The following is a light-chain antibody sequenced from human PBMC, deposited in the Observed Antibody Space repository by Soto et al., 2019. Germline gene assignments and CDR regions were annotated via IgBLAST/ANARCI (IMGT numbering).Light chain of an antibody. V-gene: IGLV1-40*01. Sequence: QSVLTQPPSVSGAPGQRVTISCTGSSSNIGAGYDVHGYQQPPGTAPKLLIYGNSNRPSGVPDRFSGSKSGTSASLAITGLQAEDEADYYCQSYDSSLSGDVFGTGTKVTVL. CDR2: GNS. CDR1: SSNIGAGYD. CDR3: QSYDSSLSGDV. J-gene: IGLJ1*01.